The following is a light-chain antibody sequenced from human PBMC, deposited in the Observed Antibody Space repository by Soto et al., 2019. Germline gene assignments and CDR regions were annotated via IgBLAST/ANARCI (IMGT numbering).Light chain of an antibody. CDR1: SSDVGGYDY. CDR3: SSYTSSSTDA. J-gene: IGLJ1*01. CDR2: EVS. V-gene: IGLV2-14*01. Sequence: QSALTQPASVSGSPGQSITISCTGTSSDVGGYDYVSWYQHHPGKAPKLTIYEVSNRPSGVSNRFSGSKSGNTASLTISGLQAEDEAEYCCSSYTSSSTDAFGTGTKVTVL.